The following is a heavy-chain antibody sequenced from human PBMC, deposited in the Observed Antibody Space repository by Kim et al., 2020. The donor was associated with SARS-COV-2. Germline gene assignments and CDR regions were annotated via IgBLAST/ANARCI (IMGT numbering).Heavy chain of an antibody. J-gene: IGHJ1*01. CDR2: TI. CDR3: ARDGLQQIHH. D-gene: IGHD4-4*01. Sequence: TIYSADSGKGRFTITRDNAKNSLYLQMNSLRAEDTAVYYCARDGLQQIHHWGQGTLVTVSS. V-gene: IGHV3-11*01.